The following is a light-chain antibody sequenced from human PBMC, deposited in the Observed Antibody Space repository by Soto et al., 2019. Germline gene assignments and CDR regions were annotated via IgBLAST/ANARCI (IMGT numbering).Light chain of an antibody. CDR3: SSYPSSSTYV. CDR2: DVS. Sequence: QSVLTQPASVSRSPGQSITISCTGTSSDVGGYNYVSWYQQHPGKAPKLMIHDVSDRPSGVSNRFSGSKSGNTASLIISGLQAEDEADYYCSSYPSSSTYVFGTGTKVTVL. CDR1: SSDVGGYNY. V-gene: IGLV2-14*01. J-gene: IGLJ1*01.